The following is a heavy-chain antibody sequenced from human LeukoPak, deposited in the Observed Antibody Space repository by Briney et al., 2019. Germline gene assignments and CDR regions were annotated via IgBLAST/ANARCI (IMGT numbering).Heavy chain of an antibody. Sequence: PGGSLRLSCAVSLYAVSSNYMSCGRQAPEEGLEWVSVIHSGGSPYYVDSVKGRFTIPRDGPKNTLYLQMNSLRAEDTAVYYCARDDGSGGPFDYWGQGTLVTVSS. D-gene: IGHD3-10*01. CDR1: LYAVSSNY. CDR3: ARDDGSGGPFDY. CDR2: IHSGGSP. J-gene: IGHJ4*02. V-gene: IGHV3-66*01.